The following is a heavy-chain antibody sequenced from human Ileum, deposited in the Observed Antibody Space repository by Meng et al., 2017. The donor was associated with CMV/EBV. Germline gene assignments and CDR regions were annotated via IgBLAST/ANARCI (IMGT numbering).Heavy chain of an antibody. CDR1: GSTFNNYS. V-gene: IGHV1-2*06. D-gene: IGHD6-13*01. CDR3: ARDRSRSSRPFDY. CDR2: INPNSGGT. J-gene: IGHJ4*02. Sequence: HVRPVQPGPAGKKPGASVQSSCKASGSTFNNYSMHWMRQNPGPRLASMGRINPNSGGTNYEQKFQGRVTMTSETSISTDSMEIISSRSDDTAVYYCARDRSRSSRPFDYWGQGTLVTVSS.